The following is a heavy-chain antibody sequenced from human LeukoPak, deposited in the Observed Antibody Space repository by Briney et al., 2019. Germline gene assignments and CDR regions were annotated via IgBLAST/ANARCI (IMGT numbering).Heavy chain of an antibody. J-gene: IGHJ4*02. D-gene: IGHD3-10*01. CDR2: ISGSGGST. CDR1: GFAFTDYA. CDR3: AKGFLLLWFGELSPFDY. Sequence: GGSLRLSCAASGFAFTDYAMSWVRQAPGKGLEWVSAISGSGGSTYYADSVKGRFTISRDNSKNTLYLQMNSLRAEDTAVYYCAKGFLLLWFGELSPFDYWGQGALVTVSS. V-gene: IGHV3-23*01.